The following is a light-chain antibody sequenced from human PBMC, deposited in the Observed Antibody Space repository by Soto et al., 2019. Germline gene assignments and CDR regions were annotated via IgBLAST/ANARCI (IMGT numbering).Light chain of an antibody. Sequence: EIVSTQSPGTLSLSPWERTTLSCRASQGVASNYLAWYQQKPGQAPRPLIYGASSRATGAPDRFSGSGSGTDFTLTISRLEPEDSGVYYCLQHYSWPWTFGQGTKVDIK. V-gene: IGKV3-20*01. J-gene: IGKJ1*01. CDR1: QGVASNY. CDR2: GAS. CDR3: LQHYSWPWT.